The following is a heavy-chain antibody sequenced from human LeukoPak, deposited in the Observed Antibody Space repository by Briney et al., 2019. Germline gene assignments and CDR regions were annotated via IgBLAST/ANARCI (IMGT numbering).Heavy chain of an antibody. Sequence: PSETLSLTCTVSGGSISSYYWSWIRQPAGKGLEWIGRIYTSGSTNYNPSLKSRVTMSVDTSKNQFSLKLSSVTAADTAVYYCAGDHPAIVVNYFDYWGQGTLVTVSS. CDR1: GGSISSYY. D-gene: IGHD3-22*01. CDR3: AGDHPAIVVNYFDY. J-gene: IGHJ4*02. CDR2: IYTSGST. V-gene: IGHV4-4*07.